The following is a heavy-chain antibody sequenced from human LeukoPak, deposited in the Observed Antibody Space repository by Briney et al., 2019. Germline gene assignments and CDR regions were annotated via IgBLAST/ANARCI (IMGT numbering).Heavy chain of an antibody. J-gene: IGHJ4*02. Sequence: GGSLRLSCAASGFTVSSNYMSWVRQAPGKGLEWVSLIYSDGRTYYADSVKGRFTISRDNSKNTLYLQMNSLRAEDTAVYYCARAKYNSGLFDYWGQGTLATVSS. CDR2: IYSDGRT. CDR3: ARAKYNSGLFDY. D-gene: IGHD6-19*01. CDR1: GFTVSSNY. V-gene: IGHV3-53*01.